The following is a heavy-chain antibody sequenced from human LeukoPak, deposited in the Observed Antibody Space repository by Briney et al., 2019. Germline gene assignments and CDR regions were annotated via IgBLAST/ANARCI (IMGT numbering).Heavy chain of an antibody. V-gene: IGHV1-8*01. Sequence: ASVKVSCKASGYTFTSYDINWARQATGQGLEWMGWMNPNSGNTGYAQKFQGRVTMTRNTSISTAYMELSSLRSEDTAVYYCARVMGSRCSGGSCYSDDAFDIWGQGTMVTVSS. CDR1: GYTFTSYD. J-gene: IGHJ3*02. D-gene: IGHD2-15*01. CDR3: ARVMGSRCSGGSCYSDDAFDI. CDR2: MNPNSGNT.